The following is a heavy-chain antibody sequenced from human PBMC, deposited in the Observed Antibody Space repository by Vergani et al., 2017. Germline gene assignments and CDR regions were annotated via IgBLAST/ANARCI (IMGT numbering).Heavy chain of an antibody. V-gene: IGHV3-11*01. CDR3: ARVRYYSSGLTDWYLDL. CDR1: GFTFSDYY. J-gene: IGHJ2*01. CDR2: ISSFGSTI. D-gene: IGHD6-19*01. Sequence: QVQLVESGGGLVKPGGSLRLSCAASGFTFSDYYMSWIRQTPGKGLEWVSHISSFGSTIHYADSVKGRFTISRDNAKNSLYLQMNSLRAEDTAVYYCARVRYYSSGLTDWYLDLWGRGTLVTVSS.